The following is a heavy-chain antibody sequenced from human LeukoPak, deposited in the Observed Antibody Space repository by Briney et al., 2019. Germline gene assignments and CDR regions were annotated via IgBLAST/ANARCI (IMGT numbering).Heavy chain of an antibody. CDR1: GFTFSSYE. V-gene: IGHV3-48*03. CDR3: AATYYYDGSGDY. D-gene: IGHD3-22*01. J-gene: IGHJ4*02. Sequence: PGGSLRLSCAASGFTFSSYEMNWVRQAPGKGLGWVSYISSSGSNIYYADSVKGRFTISRDNAKNSLYLLMNSLRTEDTAVYYCAATYYYDGSGDYWGQGTLVTVSS. CDR2: ISSSGSNI.